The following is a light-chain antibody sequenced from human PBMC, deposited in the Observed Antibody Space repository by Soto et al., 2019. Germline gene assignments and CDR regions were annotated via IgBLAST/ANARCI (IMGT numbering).Light chain of an antibody. CDR2: EVN. Sequence: QYLLTQSPSAAGAPGQSVTICCTGTSNDVGAYSYVSWYQRHPGKAPKLMIYEVNKRPSGVPDRFSGSKSGNTASLTVSGLQAEDEADYYFTSYAGSNKLGVFGAGTKVTVL. V-gene: IGLV2-8*01. CDR3: TSYAGSNKLGV. J-gene: IGLJ1*01. CDR1: SNDVGAYSY.